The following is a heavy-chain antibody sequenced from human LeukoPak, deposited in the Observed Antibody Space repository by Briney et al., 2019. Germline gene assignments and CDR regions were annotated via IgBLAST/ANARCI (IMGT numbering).Heavy chain of an antibody. V-gene: IGHV4-38-2*02. CDR2: IYHSGST. CDR1: GYSISSGYY. Sequence: PSETLSLTCTVSGYSISSGYYWGWVRQPPGKGLEWIGSIYHSGSTYYNPSLKSRGTISVDTSKNQFSLKLTSMTAADTAMYHCARGPTRYYSDYAGQGSLVTV. D-gene: IGHD6-6*01. J-gene: IGHJ4*02. CDR3: ARGPTRYYSDY.